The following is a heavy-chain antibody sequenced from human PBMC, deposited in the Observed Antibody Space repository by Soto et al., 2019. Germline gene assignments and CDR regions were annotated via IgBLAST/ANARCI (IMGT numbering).Heavy chain of an antibody. CDR3: AKYPIIVLMTTVTKDWFDS. CDR2: ISGSGGST. Sequence: GGSLRLSCAASGFTFSSYAMSWVRQAPGKGLEWVSAISGSGGSTYYADSVKGRFTISRDNSKSTLYLQMNSLRAEDTAVYYCAKYPIIVLMTTVTKDWFDSWGQGTLVTVSS. D-gene: IGHD4-4*01. CDR1: GFTFSSYA. J-gene: IGHJ5*01. V-gene: IGHV3-23*01.